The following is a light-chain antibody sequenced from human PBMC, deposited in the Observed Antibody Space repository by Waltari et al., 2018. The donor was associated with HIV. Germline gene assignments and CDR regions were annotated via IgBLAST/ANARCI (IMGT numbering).Light chain of an antibody. CDR3: QQRSKWPPVA. V-gene: IGKV3-11*01. CDR1: QSVGSY. CDR2: DTS. J-gene: IGKJ5*01. Sequence: EIVLTQSPATLSLSPGERATLSCRASQSVGSYLAWYQQKPGQAPSLLIFDTSNGATGIPARFSGSGSGTDFTLSINSLEPEDFAIYYCQQRSKWPPVAFGQGTRLEIK.